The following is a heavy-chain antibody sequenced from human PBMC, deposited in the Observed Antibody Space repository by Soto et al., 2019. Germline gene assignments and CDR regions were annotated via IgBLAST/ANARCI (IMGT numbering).Heavy chain of an antibody. Sequence: GASVKVSCKASGSSLGGYYLHWVRQAPGQGPEWMGWIHPNSGGTKYVQKFQGRVTMTRDTSIGTVYLELSRLRSGDTAVYYCARGWGIAAPGPNWFDPWGQGTLVTVSS. J-gene: IGHJ5*02. V-gene: IGHV1-2*02. CDR1: GSSLGGYY. D-gene: IGHD6-13*01. CDR2: IHPNSGGT. CDR3: ARGWGIAAPGPNWFDP.